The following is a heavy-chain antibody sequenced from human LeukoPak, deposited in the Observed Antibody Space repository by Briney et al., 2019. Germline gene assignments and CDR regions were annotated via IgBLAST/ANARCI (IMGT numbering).Heavy chain of an antibody. J-gene: IGHJ5*02. CDR2: TYYKSKWYN. Sequence: SQTLSLTCAISGDIVSNKNAAWNWIRQSPSRALEWLEKTYYKSKWYNDYATSVKSRITINPDTSKNQISLQLNSVTPEDTAIYYCARAEVGTTGWFDPWGQGTLVTVSS. V-gene: IGHV6-1*01. CDR1: GDIVSNKNAA. D-gene: IGHD1-26*01. CDR3: ARAEVGTTGWFDP.